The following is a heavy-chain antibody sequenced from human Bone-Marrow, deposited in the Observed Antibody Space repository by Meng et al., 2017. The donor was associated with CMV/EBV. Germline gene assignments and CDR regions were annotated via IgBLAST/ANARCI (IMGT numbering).Heavy chain of an antibody. J-gene: IGHJ4*02. V-gene: IGHV4-39*07. D-gene: IGHD6-13*01. Sequence: SETLSLTCTVSGDSISSSFFYWGWIRQPPGKGLEWIGSIFYNGNTFYNPSLWGRVTISVGTSKKHFSLRLSSVTAADTAVYYCARDLIAASGKKGFDYWGQGKLVTVPS. CDR2: IFYNGNT. CDR3: ARDLIAASGKKGFDY. CDR1: GDSISSSFFY.